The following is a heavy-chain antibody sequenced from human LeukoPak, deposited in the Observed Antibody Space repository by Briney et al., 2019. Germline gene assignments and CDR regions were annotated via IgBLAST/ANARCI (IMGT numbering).Heavy chain of an antibody. J-gene: IGHJ4*02. Sequence: ASVKVSCKASGGTFSSYAISWVRQAPGQGLEWMGGIIPISGTANYAQKFQGRVTITADESTSTAYMELSSLRSEDTAVYYCARNEGYYYDSLYFDYWGQGTLVTVSS. V-gene: IGHV1-69*13. D-gene: IGHD3-22*01. CDR2: IIPISGTA. CDR1: GGTFSSYA. CDR3: ARNEGYYYDSLYFDY.